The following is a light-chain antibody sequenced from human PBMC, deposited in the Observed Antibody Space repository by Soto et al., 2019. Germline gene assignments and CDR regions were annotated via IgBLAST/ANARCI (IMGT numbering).Light chain of an antibody. CDR3: QQRYNWPT. Sequence: EIVLTQSPATLSLSPGERATPSCRASQSVNSYLVWYQQKPGQAPRLLIYDASNRATGIPARFSGSGSGTDFTLTISSLEPEDFAVYYCQQRYNWPTFGGGTKVEIK. CDR1: QSVNSY. V-gene: IGKV3-11*01. J-gene: IGKJ4*01. CDR2: DAS.